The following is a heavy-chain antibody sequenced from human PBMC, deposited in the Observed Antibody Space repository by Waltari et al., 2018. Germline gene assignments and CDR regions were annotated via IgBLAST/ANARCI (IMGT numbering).Heavy chain of an antibody. J-gene: IGHJ4*02. CDR3: ARGESGNWNDGGGDY. CDR1: GFTFSSYS. CDR2: ISSSSSYI. V-gene: IGHV3-21*01. Sequence: EVQLVESGGGLVKPGGSLRLSCAASGFTFSSYSMNWVRQAPGKGLEWVSSISSSSSYIYYADSVKGRFTISRDNAKNSLYLQMNSLRAEDTAVYYCARGESGNWNDGGGDYWGQGTLVTVSS. D-gene: IGHD1-1*01.